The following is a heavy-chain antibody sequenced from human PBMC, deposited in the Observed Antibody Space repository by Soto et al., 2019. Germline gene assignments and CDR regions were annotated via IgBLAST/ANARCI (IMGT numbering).Heavy chain of an antibody. J-gene: IGHJ5*02. CDR3: ARGYGDSSSWTPNWFDP. D-gene: IGHD6-13*01. CDR2: INHSGST. CDR1: GGSFSGYY. Sequence: SETLSLTCAVYGGSFSGYYWSWIRQPPGKGLEWIGEINHSGSTNYNPSLKSRVTISVDTSKNQFSLKLSSVTAADTAVYYCARGYGDSSSWTPNWFDPWGQGTLVTVSS. V-gene: IGHV4-34*01.